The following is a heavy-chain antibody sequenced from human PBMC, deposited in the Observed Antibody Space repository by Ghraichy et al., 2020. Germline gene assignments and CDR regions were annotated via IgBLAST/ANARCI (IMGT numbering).Heavy chain of an antibody. Sequence: GSLRLSCAASGGSISSSSYYWGWIRQPPGKGLEWIGSIYYSGSTYYNPSLKSRVTISVDTSKNQFSLKLSSVTAADTAVYYCATYYDFWSGYYPGYWGQGTLVTVSS. CDR2: IYYSGST. CDR1: GGSISSSSYY. J-gene: IGHJ4*02. D-gene: IGHD3-3*01. V-gene: IGHV4-39*01. CDR3: ATYYDFWSGYYPGY.